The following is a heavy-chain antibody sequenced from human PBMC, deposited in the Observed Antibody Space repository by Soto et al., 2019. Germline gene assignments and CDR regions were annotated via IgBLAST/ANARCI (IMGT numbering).Heavy chain of an antibody. V-gene: IGHV3-30-3*01. CDR3: ARAGCDGGSCYTLVGLRYGMDV. CDR2: ISYDGSNK. CDR1: GFTFSSYA. D-gene: IGHD2-15*01. Sequence: QVQLVESGGGVVQPGRSLRLSCAASGFTFSSYAMYWVHQAPGKGLEWVAVISYDGSNKYYADSVKGRFTISRDNSKNTLYLQMNSLRAEDTAVYYCARAGCDGGSCYTLVGLRYGMDVWGQGTTVTVSS. J-gene: IGHJ6*02.